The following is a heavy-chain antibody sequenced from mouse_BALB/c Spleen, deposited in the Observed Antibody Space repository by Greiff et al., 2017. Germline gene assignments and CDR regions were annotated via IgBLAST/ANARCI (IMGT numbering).Heavy chain of an antibody. CDR1: GYTFTDYY. J-gene: IGHJ4*01. CDR2: IYPGSGNT. V-gene: IGHV1-77*01. Sequence: VQLQQSGAELARPGASVKLSCKASGYTFTDYYINWVKQRTGQGLEWIGEIYPGSGNTYYNEKFKGKATLTADKSSSTAYMQLSSLTSEDSAVYCCARSGYAMDYWGQGTSVTVSS. CDR3: ARSGYAMDY. D-gene: IGHD3-1*01.